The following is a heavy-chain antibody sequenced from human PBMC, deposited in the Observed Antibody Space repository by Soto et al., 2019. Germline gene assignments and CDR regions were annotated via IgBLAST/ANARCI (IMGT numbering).Heavy chain of an antibody. J-gene: IGHJ3*02. D-gene: IGHD5-12*01. CDR2: IHSSGKT. V-gene: IGHV4-59*11. CDR1: GGSISSHF. CDR3: GIDEYTDILADFAI. Sequence: QVQLQESGPGLVKPSETLSLTCTVSGGSISSHFWTWIRQPPGMGLEWIGNIHSSGKTDYAPSLRSRVTISLPTSKTQFSLKLSSMTAADTAMYYCGIDEYTDILADFAIWGQGNMVTVSS.